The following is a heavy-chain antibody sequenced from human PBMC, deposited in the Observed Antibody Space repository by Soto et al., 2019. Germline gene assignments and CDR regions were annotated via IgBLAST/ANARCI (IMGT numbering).Heavy chain of an antibody. Sequence: ASVKVSCKASGYTFTSYGISWVRQAPGQGLEWMGWISAYNGNTNYAQKLQGRVTMTTDTSTSTAYMELRSLRSDDTAVYYCGGHQYYDFWRGSYAKGDGYYSYYGIDVWGQGTTVTVSS. D-gene: IGHD3-3*01. V-gene: IGHV1-18*01. CDR1: GYTFTSYG. CDR3: GGHQYYDFWRGSYAKGDGYYSYYGIDV. J-gene: IGHJ6*02. CDR2: ISAYNGNT.